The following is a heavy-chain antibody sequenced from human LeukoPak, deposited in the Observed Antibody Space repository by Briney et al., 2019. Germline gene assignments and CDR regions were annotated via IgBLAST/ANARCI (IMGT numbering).Heavy chain of an antibody. Sequence: GRSLRLSSAASGFTFSSYGMHWVRQAPGKGLEGVAVIWYDGSNKYHADSVKGRFTISRDNSKNTLYLKMNSLRAEDTAVYYCAKAGCPHYYCYYMDVWGKGTTVTVSS. CDR2: IWYDGSNK. CDR3: AKAGCPHYYCYYMDV. V-gene: IGHV3-33*06. J-gene: IGHJ6*03. CDR1: GFTFSSYG.